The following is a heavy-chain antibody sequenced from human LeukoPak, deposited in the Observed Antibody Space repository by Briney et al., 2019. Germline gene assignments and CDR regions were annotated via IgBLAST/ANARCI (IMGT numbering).Heavy chain of an antibody. D-gene: IGHD6-13*01. V-gene: IGHV3-21*01. CDR3: ARVNKKRQLDY. Sequence: GGSLRLSCAASGFTVSSNYMSWVRQAPGKGLEWVSSISSSSSYIYYADSVKGRFTISRDNAKNSLYLQMNSLRAEDTAVYYCARVNKKRQLDYWGQGTLVTVSS. J-gene: IGHJ4*02. CDR2: ISSSSSYI. CDR1: GFTVSSNY.